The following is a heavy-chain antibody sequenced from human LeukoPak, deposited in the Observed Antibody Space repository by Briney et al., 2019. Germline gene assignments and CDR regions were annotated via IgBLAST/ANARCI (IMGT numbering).Heavy chain of an antibody. CDR2: ISGSGGST. Sequence: GGSLRLSCAASGFTFSSYAMSWVRQAPGKGLEWVSAISGSGGSTYYADSVKGRFTISRDNSKNTLYLQMNSLRAEDTAVYYCANGRSAILTYYYYMDVWGKGTTVTVSS. CDR3: ANGRSAILTYYYYMDV. J-gene: IGHJ6*03. V-gene: IGHV3-23*01. CDR1: GFTFSSYA. D-gene: IGHD2-2*02.